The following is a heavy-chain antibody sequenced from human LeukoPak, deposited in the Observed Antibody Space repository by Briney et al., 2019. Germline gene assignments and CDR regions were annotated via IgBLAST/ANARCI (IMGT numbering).Heavy chain of an antibody. CDR1: GGSISSGSYY. Sequence: SETLSLTCTVSGGSISSGSYYWSWIRQPAGKGLEWIGRIYTSGSTNYNPSLKSRVTISVDRSKNQFSLKLSSVTAADTAVYYCARGVDGYNDYWGQGTLVTVSS. CDR2: IYTSGST. D-gene: IGHD5-24*01. V-gene: IGHV4-61*02. J-gene: IGHJ4*02. CDR3: ARGVDGYNDY.